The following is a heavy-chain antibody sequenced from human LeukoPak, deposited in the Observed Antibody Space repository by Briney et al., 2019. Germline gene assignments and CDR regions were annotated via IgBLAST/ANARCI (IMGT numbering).Heavy chain of an antibody. Sequence: HPGRSLRLSCAASGFTFSSYGMHWVRQAPGKGLEWVAVISYDGINKYYADSVKGRFTISRDNSKNTLYLQMNSLRAEDTAVYYCAKEARKYQLLVGMDVWGKGTTVTVSS. D-gene: IGHD2-2*01. CDR3: AKEARKYQLLVGMDV. CDR2: ISYDGINK. J-gene: IGHJ6*04. CDR1: GFTFSSYG. V-gene: IGHV3-30*18.